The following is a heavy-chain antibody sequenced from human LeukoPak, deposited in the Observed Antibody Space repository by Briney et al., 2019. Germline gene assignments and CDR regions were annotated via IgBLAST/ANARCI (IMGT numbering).Heavy chain of an antibody. CDR3: AKDERNWNYNLASQTYD. D-gene: IGHD1-7*01. CDR2: IRDDGNSE. Sequence: GGSLRLSCVVSGFTFSNYGIHWVRQAPGKGLEWVAFIRDDGNSEYYAASVKGRFTISRDNSKNTLHLQMNSLRAEDTALYYCAKDERNWNYNLASQTYDWGQGTLVTVSS. V-gene: IGHV3-30*02. CDR1: GFTFSNYG. J-gene: IGHJ4*02.